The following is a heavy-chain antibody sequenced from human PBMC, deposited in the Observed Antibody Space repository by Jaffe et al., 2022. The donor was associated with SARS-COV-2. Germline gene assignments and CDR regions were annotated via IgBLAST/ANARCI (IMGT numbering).Heavy chain of an antibody. CDR2: ISYDGSNK. CDR1: GFTFSSYA. J-gene: IGHJ4*02. V-gene: IGHV3-30-3*01. CDR3: ARGEEYSSYFDY. D-gene: IGHD6-6*01. Sequence: QVQLVESGGGVVQPGRSLRLSCAASGFTFSSYAMHWVRQAPGKGLEWVAVISYDGSNKYYADSVKGRFTISRDNSKNTLYLQMNSLRAEDTAVYYCARGEEYSSYFDYWGQGTLVTVSS.